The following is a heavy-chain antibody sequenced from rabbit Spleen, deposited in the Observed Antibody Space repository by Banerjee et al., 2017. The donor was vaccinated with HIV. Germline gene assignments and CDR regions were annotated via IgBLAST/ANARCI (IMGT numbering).Heavy chain of an antibody. Sequence: QEQVVESGGGLVQPEGSLTLTCTASGFSFSSNWICWVRQAPGKGLEWISCIAGSSSAFTYSATWAKGRFTISKTSSTTVTLQMTSLTVADTATYFCARDLTGVIGWNFGWWGQGTLVTVS. CDR3: ARDLTGVIGWNFGW. CDR1: GFSFSSNW. D-gene: IGHD4-1*01. V-gene: IGHV1S45*01. CDR2: IAGSSSAFT. J-gene: IGHJ3*01.